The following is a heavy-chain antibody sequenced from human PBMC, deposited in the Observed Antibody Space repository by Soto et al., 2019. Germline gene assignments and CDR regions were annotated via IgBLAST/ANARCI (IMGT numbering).Heavy chain of an antibody. J-gene: IGHJ2*01. CDR2: IYSGGST. CDR1: GFTVSSNY. V-gene: IGHV3-53*01. Sequence: GGSLRLSCAASGFTVSSNYMSWVRQAPGKGLEWVSVIYSGGSTYYADSVKGRFTISRDNSKNTLYLQMNSLRAEDTAVYYCARGRTTVVTDYWYFDLWGRGTLVTVSS. D-gene: IGHD4-17*01. CDR3: ARGRTTVVTDYWYFDL.